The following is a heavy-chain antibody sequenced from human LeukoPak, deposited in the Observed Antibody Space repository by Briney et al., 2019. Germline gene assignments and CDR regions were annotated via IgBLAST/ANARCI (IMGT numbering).Heavy chain of an antibody. CDR2: INHSGST. Sequence: SETLSLTCAVYGGSFSGYYWSWIRQSPGKGLEWIGEINHSGSTNYNPSLKSRVTISVDTSKNQFSLKLSSVTAADTAVYYCARVQSRLSWFDPWGQGTLVTVSS. J-gene: IGHJ5*02. V-gene: IGHV4-34*01. CDR3: ARVQSRLSWFDP. CDR1: GGSFSGYY.